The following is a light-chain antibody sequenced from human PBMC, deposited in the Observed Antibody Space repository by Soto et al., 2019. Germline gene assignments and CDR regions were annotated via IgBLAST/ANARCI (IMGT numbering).Light chain of an antibody. J-gene: IGLJ3*02. CDR3: CSYVGRYSWV. CDR1: SSDVGGYNY. V-gene: IGLV2-11*01. Sequence: QSALTQPASVSGSPGQSITISCTGTSSDVGGYNYVSWYQQHPGKAPKLMIYEVSERPSGVPDRFSGSKSGNTASLTISGLQVEDEAEYYCCSYVGRYSWVFGGGTQLTVL. CDR2: EVS.